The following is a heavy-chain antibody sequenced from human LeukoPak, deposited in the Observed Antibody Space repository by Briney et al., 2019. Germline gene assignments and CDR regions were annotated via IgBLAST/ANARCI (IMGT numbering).Heavy chain of an antibody. CDR1: GYTFTSYA. CDR3: ARVPAGCRGGSCYWTFDP. D-gene: IGHD2-15*01. V-gene: IGHV1-3*01. J-gene: IGHJ5*02. Sequence: ASVKVSCKASGYTFTSYAMHWVRQAPGQRLGWMGWINAGNGNTKYSQKFQGRVTITRDTSASTAYMELSSLRSEDTAVYYCARVPAGCRGGSCYWTFDPWGQGTLVAVSS. CDR2: INAGNGNT.